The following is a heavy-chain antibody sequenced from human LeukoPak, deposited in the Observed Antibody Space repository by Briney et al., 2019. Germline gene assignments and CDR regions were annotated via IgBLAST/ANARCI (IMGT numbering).Heavy chain of an antibody. J-gene: IGHJ4*02. CDR1: GFTFSSYA. CDR3: ARDSGGSYAPHEDY. CDR2: ISYDGSNK. D-gene: IGHD1-26*01. V-gene: IGHV3-30*04. Sequence: GGSLRLSCAASGFTFSSYAMHWVRRAPGKGLEWVAVISYDGSNKYYADSVKGRFTISRDNSKNTLYLQMNSLRAEDTAVYYCARDSGGSYAPHEDYWGQGTLVTVSS.